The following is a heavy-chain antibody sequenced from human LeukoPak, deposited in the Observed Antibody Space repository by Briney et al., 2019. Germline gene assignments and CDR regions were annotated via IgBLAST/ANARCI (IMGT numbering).Heavy chain of an antibody. D-gene: IGHD2-15*01. Sequence: PGGSLRLSCVASGFTFSGCWMHWVRQVPGKGLVWVSRINSDGSSTRYADSVEGRFTISRDNAKNTLYLQMNSLRAEDTAVYYCARGGDGTVAPSVLRHWGQGTLVTVSS. J-gene: IGHJ1*01. CDR2: INSDGSST. CDR3: ARGGDGTVAPSVLRH. CDR1: GFTFSGCW. V-gene: IGHV3-74*01.